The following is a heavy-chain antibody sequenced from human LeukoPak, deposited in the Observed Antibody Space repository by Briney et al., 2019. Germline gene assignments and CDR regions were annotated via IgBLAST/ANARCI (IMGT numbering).Heavy chain of an antibody. J-gene: IGHJ6*03. V-gene: IGHV1-8*01. CDR2: MNPNSGNT. CDR1: GYTFTRYD. CDR3: ARAVRQLVLVGYYYYYMDV. Sequence: GASVKVSCKASGYTFTRYDINWGRQATGQGLELMGWMNPNSGNTGYAQKFQGRVTMTRNTSISTAYMELSSLRSEDTAVYYCARAVRQLVLVGYYYYYMDVWGKGTTVTVSS. D-gene: IGHD6-13*01.